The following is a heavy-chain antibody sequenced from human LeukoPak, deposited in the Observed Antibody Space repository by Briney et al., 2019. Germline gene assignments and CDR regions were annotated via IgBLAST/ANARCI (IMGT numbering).Heavy chain of an antibody. CDR2: IYYSGST. Sequence: SETLSLTCTVSGVSISSYYWSWIRQPPGKGLEWIGYIYYSGSTNYNPSLKSRVTISVDTSKNQFSLKLSSVTAADTAVYYCARVRRWGNAFDIWGQGTMVTVSS. CDR3: ARVRRWGNAFDI. V-gene: IGHV4-59*01. J-gene: IGHJ3*02. CDR1: GVSISSYY. D-gene: IGHD4-23*01.